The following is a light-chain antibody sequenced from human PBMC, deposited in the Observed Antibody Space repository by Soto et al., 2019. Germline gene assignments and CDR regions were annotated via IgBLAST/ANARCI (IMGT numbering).Light chain of an antibody. J-gene: IGKJ1*01. CDR2: ATS. CDR3: QQSYSTRWT. CDR1: QSISSY. V-gene: IGKV1-39*01. Sequence: DIQMTQSPSSLSAYVGDRVTITCRASQSISSYLNWYQQKPGKAPKLLIYATSGLQSGVPSRFSGSGSGTDFTLTISSLQPEDFATYYCQQSYSTRWTFGQGTKVEIK.